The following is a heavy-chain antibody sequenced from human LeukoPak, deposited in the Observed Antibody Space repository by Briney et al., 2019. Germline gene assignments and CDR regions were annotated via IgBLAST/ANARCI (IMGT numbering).Heavy chain of an antibody. D-gene: IGHD6-19*01. V-gene: IGHV1-18*04. CDR2: ISAYNGNT. J-gene: IGHJ5*02. CDR3: AREGSGWTHGWFDP. CDR1: GYTFTSYG. Sequence: ASVKVFCKASGYTFTSYGISWVRQAPGQGLEWMGWISAYNGNTNYAQKLQGRVTMTTDTSTSTAYMELRSLRSDDTAVYYCAREGSGWTHGWFDPWGQGTLVTVSS.